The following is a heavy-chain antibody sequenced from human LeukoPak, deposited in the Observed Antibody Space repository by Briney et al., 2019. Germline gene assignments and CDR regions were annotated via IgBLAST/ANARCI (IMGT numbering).Heavy chain of an antibody. D-gene: IGHD3-3*01. V-gene: IGHV4-59*12. J-gene: IGHJ5*02. CDR1: GGSISSYY. Sequence: SETLSLTCTVSGGSISSYYWSWIRQPPGKGLEWIGYTYYSGSTNYNPSLKSRVTISVDTSKNQFSLKLSSVTAADTAVYYCARDRLRITIFGVATELTNWFDPWGQGTLVTVSS. CDR2: TYYSGST. CDR3: ARDRLRITIFGVATELTNWFDP.